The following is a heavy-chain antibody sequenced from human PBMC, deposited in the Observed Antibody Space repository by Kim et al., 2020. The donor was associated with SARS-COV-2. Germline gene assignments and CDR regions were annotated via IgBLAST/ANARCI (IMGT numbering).Heavy chain of an antibody. V-gene: IGHV1-24*01. D-gene: IGHD3-9*01. Sequence: ASVKVSCKVSGYTLTELSMHWVRQAPGKGLEWMGGFDPEDGETIYAQKFQGRVTMTEDTSTDTAYMELSSLRSEDTAVYYCATVKVLTGYHTFDYWGQGTLVTISS. J-gene: IGHJ4*02. CDR1: GYTLTELS. CDR3: ATVKVLTGYHTFDY. CDR2: FDPEDGET.